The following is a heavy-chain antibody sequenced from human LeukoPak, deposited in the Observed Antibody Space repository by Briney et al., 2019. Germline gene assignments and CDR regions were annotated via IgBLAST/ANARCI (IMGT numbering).Heavy chain of an antibody. CDR2: MNPNSGNT. V-gene: IGHV1-8*01. Sequence: GASVKVSCKASGYTFTSYDINWVRQATGQGLEWMGWMNPNSGNTGYAQKFQGRVTMTEDTSTDTAYMELSSLRSEDTAVYYCATDSIRRTAMVRRYYYYYMDVWGKGTTVTVSS. J-gene: IGHJ6*03. CDR3: ATDSIRRTAMVRRYYYYYMDV. CDR1: GYTFTSYD. D-gene: IGHD5-18*01.